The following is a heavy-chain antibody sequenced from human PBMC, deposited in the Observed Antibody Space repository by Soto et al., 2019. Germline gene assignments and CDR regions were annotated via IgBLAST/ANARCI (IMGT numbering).Heavy chain of an antibody. CDR3: ARQFDSDTTGYYYAY. Sequence: ASVKVSCKACGVTFSSNTISWVRQAPGQGLEWMGGIMPIFGSANYAQKFQGRVTITADENTRTVYMELSRLRSEDTAVYYCARQFDSDTTGYYYAYWGQGTLVTVSS. D-gene: IGHD3-22*01. CDR2: IMPIFGSA. CDR1: GVTFSSNT. V-gene: IGHV1-69*13. J-gene: IGHJ4*02.